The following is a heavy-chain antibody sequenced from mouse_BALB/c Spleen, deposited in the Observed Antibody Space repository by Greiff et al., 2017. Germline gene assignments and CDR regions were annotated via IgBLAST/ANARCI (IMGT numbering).Heavy chain of an antibody. CDR1: GFTFSSFG. D-gene: IGHD2-10*02. CDR2: ISSGSSTI. Sequence: EVKLMESGGGLVQPGGSRKLSCAASGFTFSSFGMHWVRQAPEKGLEWVAYISSGSSTIYYADTVKGRFTISRDNPKNTLYLQMTSLRSEDTAMYYCARWCDSYGMAYWGQGTPVTVS. J-gene: IGHJ4*01. CDR3: ARWCDSYGMAY. V-gene: IGHV5-17*02.